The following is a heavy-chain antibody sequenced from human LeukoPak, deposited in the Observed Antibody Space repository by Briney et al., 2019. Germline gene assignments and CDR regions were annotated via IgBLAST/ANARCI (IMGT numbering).Heavy chain of an antibody. V-gene: IGHV4-59*01. D-gene: IGHD5-12*01. CDR1: GGSISSYY. CDR3: AREGATGDAFDI. J-gene: IGHJ3*02. Sequence: PSETLSLTCTVSGGSISSYYWSWIRQPPGKGLEWIGYIYYSGSTNYNPSPKSRVTISVDTSKNQFSLKLSSVTAADTAVYYCAREGATGDAFDIWGQGTMVTVSS. CDR2: IYYSGST.